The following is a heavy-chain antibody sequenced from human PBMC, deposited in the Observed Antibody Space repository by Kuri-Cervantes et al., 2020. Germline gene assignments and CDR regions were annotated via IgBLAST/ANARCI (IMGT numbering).Heavy chain of an antibody. CDR1: GYTFSIYA. J-gene: IGHJ4*02. V-gene: IGHV1-18*01. CDR2: INPNNDNT. Sequence: ASVKVSCKASGYTFSIYAITWVRQAPGQGLEWMGWINPNNDNTNHAQILQGRVTMTTDTSTSTAYMELRSPRSDDTAVYYCATSPMDRSGYYPDYWGQGTLVTVSS. D-gene: IGHD3-22*01. CDR3: ATSPMDRSGYYPDY.